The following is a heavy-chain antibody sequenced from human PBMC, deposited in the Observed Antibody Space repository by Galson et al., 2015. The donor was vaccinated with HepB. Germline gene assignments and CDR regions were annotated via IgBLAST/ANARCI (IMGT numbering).Heavy chain of an antibody. CDR3: ARQAYYDILTGYPNYYFYMDV. Sequence: QSGAEVKKPGESLKISCKGSGYSFTSYWIGWVRQMPGKGLEWMGIIYPGDSDTRYSPSFQGQVTISADKSISTAYLQWSSLKASDTAMYYCARQAYYDILTGYPNYYFYMDVWGKGTTVTVSS. CDR1: GYSFTSYW. D-gene: IGHD3-9*01. J-gene: IGHJ6*03. CDR2: IYPGDSDT. V-gene: IGHV5-51*01.